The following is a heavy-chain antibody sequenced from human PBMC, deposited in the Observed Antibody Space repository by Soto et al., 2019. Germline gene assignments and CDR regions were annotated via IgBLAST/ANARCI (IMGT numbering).Heavy chain of an antibody. Sequence: EVHLLESGGGLVQPGGSLRLSCAASGLTFSGYGMSWVRQAPGTGLEWVSAISGSGSTTYYADSVTGRFTISRDDSKNILFLQMNSLRAEETAVYYCVTRSRGIKSSPTRPDSWGQGTLVTVSS. D-gene: IGHD1-1*01. CDR2: ISGSGSTT. V-gene: IGHV3-23*01. CDR3: VTRSRGIKSSPTRPDS. J-gene: IGHJ4*02. CDR1: GLTFSGYG.